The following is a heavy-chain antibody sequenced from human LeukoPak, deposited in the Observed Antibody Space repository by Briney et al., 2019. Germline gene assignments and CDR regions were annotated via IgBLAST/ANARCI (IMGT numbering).Heavy chain of an antibody. CDR3: ARGRGEMATIKGCAFDI. CDR2: IFPIIDMA. D-gene: IGHD5-24*01. J-gene: IGHJ3*02. Sequence: ASVKVSCKASGGPFSSYTINWVRLVPGQGLEWMGRIFPIIDMANSEQKFHGRVTIIADKSTNTAYMELSSLRPEDAAVYYCARGRGEMATIKGCAFDIWGQGKMVTVSS. CDR1: GGPFSSYT. V-gene: IGHV1-69*02.